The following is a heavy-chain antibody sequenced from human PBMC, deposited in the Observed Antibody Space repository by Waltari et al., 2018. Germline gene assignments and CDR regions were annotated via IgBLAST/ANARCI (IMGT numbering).Heavy chain of an antibody. CDR3: AHSEGGPGLYWFDP. CDR1: GFSLRTSGVG. V-gene: IGHV2-5*01. J-gene: IGHJ5*02. Sequence: QITLKESGPTLVKPTQTLTLTCPFSGFSLRTSGVGVGWIRQPPGKALEWLALIYWNDDKRYSPSLKSRLTITKDTSKNQVVLTMTNMDPVDTATYYCAHSEGGPGLYWFDPWGQGTLVTVSS. D-gene: IGHD2-15*01. CDR2: IYWNDDK.